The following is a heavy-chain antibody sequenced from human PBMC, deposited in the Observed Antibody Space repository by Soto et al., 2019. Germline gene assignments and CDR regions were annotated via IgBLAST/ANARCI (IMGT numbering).Heavy chain of an antibody. CDR3: ARDRGIAAADKDYYYYGMDV. CDR1: GYTFTSYC. D-gene: IGHD6-13*01. J-gene: IGHJ6*02. Sequence: ASVKVSCKASGYTFTSYCISWVRQAPGQGLEWMGWISAYNGNTNYAQKLQGRVTMTTDTSTSTAYMELRSLRSDDTAVYYCARDRGIAAADKDYYYYGMDVWGQGTTVTVSS. CDR2: ISAYNGNT. V-gene: IGHV1-18*01.